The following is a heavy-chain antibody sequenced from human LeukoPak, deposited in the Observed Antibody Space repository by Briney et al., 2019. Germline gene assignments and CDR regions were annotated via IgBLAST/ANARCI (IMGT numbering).Heavy chain of an antibody. V-gene: IGHV1-46*01. CDR2: INPSGGST. J-gene: IGHJ5*02. D-gene: IGHD2-15*01. CDR3: ARAGNRYCSGGSCNWFDP. Sequence: ASVKVSCKASGYTFTSYYMHWVRQAPGQGLEWMGIINPSGGSTGYAQKFQGRVTMTRDTSTSTVYMQLSSLRSEDTAVYYCARAGNRYCSGGSCNWFDPWGQGTLVTVSS. CDR1: GYTFTSYY.